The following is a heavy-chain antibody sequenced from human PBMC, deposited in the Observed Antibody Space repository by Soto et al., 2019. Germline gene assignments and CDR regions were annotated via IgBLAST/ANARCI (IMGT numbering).Heavy chain of an antibody. CDR3: AKDPGYGDSVFAY. CDR1: GFTFSSYG. V-gene: IGHV3-30*18. Sequence: PGGSLRLSCAASGFTFSSYGMHWVRQAPGKGLEWVAFISYDGSNKYFADSVKGRFTISRDNSKNTLFLQMNSLRAEDTAVYYCAKDPGYGDSVFAYWGQGTLVTVSS. J-gene: IGHJ4*02. D-gene: IGHD4-17*01. CDR2: ISYDGSNK.